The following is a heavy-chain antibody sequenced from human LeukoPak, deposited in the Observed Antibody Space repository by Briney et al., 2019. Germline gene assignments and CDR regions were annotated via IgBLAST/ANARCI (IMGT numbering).Heavy chain of an antibody. CDR2: INHSGST. J-gene: IGHJ4*02. CDR3: ARVNASTEVYY. CDR1: GGSFSGYY. V-gene: IGHV4-34*01. D-gene: IGHD4-23*01. Sequence: PSETLSLTCAVYGGSFSGYYRSWIRQPPGKGLEWIGEINHSGSTNYNPSLKSRVTISVDTSKNQFSLKLSSVTAADTAVYYCARVNASTEVYYWGQGTLVTVSS.